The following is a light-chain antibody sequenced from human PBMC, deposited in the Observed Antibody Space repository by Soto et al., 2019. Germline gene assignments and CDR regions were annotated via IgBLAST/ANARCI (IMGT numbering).Light chain of an antibody. V-gene: IGKV3-11*01. CDR2: DAS. CDR3: PQRRNAEPT. J-gene: IGKJ4*01. CDR1: QSVSSY. Sequence: EIVLTQSPATLSLSPGERATLSCRASQSVSSYLAWYQQKPGQAPRLLIYDASNRATGIPARFSGSGSGTDFTLTISSLEPEDFAVYYCPQRRNAEPTFGGSPKVEIK.